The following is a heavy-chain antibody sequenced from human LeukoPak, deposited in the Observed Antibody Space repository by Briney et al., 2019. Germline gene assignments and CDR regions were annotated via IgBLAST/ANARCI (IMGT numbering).Heavy chain of an antibody. J-gene: IGHJ6*03. CDR2: LYHSGAA. Sequence: SETLSLTCTVSGDSISNYYWTWIRQTPGKGLEWIGNLYHSGAADYNPSLKTRVTTSVDTSKDQFSLSLRSSSAADTAVYFCARLGKTYYMDVWGTGTTVTVSS. CDR3: ARLGKTYYMDV. V-gene: IGHV4-59*08. D-gene: IGHD1/OR15-1a*01. CDR1: GDSISNYY.